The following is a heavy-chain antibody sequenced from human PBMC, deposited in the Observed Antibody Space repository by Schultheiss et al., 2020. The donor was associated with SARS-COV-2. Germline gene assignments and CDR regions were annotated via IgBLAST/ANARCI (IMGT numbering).Heavy chain of an antibody. J-gene: IGHJ4*02. V-gene: IGHV3-23*01. CDR3: TRIQDIVVVEANDY. CDR2: ISGSGGST. CDR1: GFSFSSYA. Sequence: GGSLRLSCAASGFSFSSYAMSWVRQAPGKGLEWVSAISGSGGSTYYADSVKGRFTISRDNSKNTLYLQMNSLRAEDTAVYYCTRIQDIVVVEANDYWGQGTLVTVSS. D-gene: IGHD2-15*01.